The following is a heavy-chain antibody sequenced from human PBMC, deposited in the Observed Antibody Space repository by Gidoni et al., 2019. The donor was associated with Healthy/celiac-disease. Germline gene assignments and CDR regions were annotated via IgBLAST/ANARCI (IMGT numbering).Heavy chain of an antibody. J-gene: IGHJ4*02. CDR2: ISGSGGST. Sequence: EVQLLESGGGLVQPGGSLRLSCAASGFPFRSYAMSLVRQAPGKGLEWVSAISGSGGSTYYADSVKGRFTISRDNAKNTLYLQMNSLRAEDTAVYYCAKDAYYYGSGSYYKPAYYFDYWGQGTLVTVSS. CDR1: GFPFRSYA. D-gene: IGHD3-10*01. V-gene: IGHV3-23*01. CDR3: AKDAYYYGSGSYYKPAYYFDY.